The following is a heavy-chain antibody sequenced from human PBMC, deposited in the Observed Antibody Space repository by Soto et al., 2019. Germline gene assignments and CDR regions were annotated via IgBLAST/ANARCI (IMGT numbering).Heavy chain of an antibody. D-gene: IGHD3-3*01. J-gene: IGHJ6*01. V-gene: IGHV5-10-1*01. Sequence: GESLKISCKGSGYRLTSYWIGWVRQMPGKGLAWMGRIDPSDSYTNYSPSFQGHVTISADKSISTAYLQWSSLKASDTAMYYCARHPSGYSYYYYGMDVWGQGTTSAVSS. CDR2: IDPSDSYT. CDR1: GYRLTSYW. CDR3: ARHPSGYSYYYYGMDV.